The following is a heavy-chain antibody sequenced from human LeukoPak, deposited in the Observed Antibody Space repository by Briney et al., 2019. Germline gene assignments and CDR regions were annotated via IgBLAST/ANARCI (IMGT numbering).Heavy chain of an antibody. CDR3: ARVVTAVYYYYMDV. V-gene: IGHV1-2*06. D-gene: IGHD2-21*02. CDR1: GYTFTGYY. Sequence: ASVKVSCKASGYTFTGYYMHWVRQAPGQGLEWMGRINPNSGGTNYAQKFQGRVTMTRDTSISTAYRELSRLRSDDTAVYYCARVVTAVYYYYMDVWGKGTTVTVSS. J-gene: IGHJ6*03. CDR2: INPNSGGT.